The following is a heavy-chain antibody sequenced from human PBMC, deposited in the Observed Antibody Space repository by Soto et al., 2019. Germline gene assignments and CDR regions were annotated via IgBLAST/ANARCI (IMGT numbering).Heavy chain of an antibody. J-gene: IGHJ3*02. CDR1: GYPSTSYY. CDR2: INPSGGST. V-gene: IGHV1-46*01. Sequence: VASVKVSCKASGYPSTSYYMHWVRQAPGQGLEWMGIINPSGGSTSYAQKFQGRVTMTRDTSTSTVYMELSSLRSEDTAVYYCARSLRITGTTSSPVLAFDIWGQGTMVTVSS. D-gene: IGHD1-7*01. CDR3: ARSLRITGTTSSPVLAFDI.